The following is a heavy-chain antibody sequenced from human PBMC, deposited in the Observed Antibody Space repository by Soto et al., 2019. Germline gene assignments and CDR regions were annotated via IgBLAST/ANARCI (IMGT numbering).Heavy chain of an antibody. CDR1: GYTFTSYD. D-gene: IGHD3-3*01. CDR2: MNPNSGNT. V-gene: IGHV1-8*01. CDR3: ARNTYYDFWSGYYSYFDY. Sequence: GASVKVSCKASGYTFTSYDINWVRQATGQGLEWMGWMNPNSGNTGYAQKFQGRVTMTRNTSISTAYMELSSLRSEDTAVYYCARNTYYDFWSGYYSYFDYWGQGTLVTVSS. J-gene: IGHJ4*02.